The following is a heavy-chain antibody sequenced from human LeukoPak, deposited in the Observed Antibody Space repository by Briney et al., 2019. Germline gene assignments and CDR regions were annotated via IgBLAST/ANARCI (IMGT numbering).Heavy chain of an antibody. V-gene: IGHV3-7*02. D-gene: IGHD1-1*01. Sequence: GGSLRLSCAASGFTFSHYWMSWVRQAPGKGLEWVATIKPDGSYNDYVDSVKGRFTISRDNVKNSLYLQMSSLRAEDTAVYYCANEMNWSFGYWGQGTLVTVSS. J-gene: IGHJ4*02. CDR1: GFTFSHYW. CDR3: ANEMNWSFGY. CDR2: IKPDGSYN.